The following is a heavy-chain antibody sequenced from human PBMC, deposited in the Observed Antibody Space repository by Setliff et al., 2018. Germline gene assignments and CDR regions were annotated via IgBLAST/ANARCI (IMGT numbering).Heavy chain of an antibody. CDR3: ARGDFYYYFYMDV. CDR1: GGTFSTYA. Sequence: SVKVSCKASGGTFSTYAISWVRQAPGQGLEWMGGIISMFGTTDYAQKFQGRVTITTDKSTSTAYMELSSLRSEDTAIYYCARGDFYYYFYMDVWGKGTTVTVSS. V-gene: IGHV1-69*05. CDR2: IISMFGTT. J-gene: IGHJ6*03.